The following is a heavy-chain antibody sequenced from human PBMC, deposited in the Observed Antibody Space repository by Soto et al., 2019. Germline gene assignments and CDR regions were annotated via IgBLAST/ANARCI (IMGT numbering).Heavy chain of an antibody. CDR2: ISPHNGNT. V-gene: IGHV1-18*01. CDR1: GYTFNTYF. J-gene: IGHJ4*02. CDR3: ARDTGNSFDF. Sequence: HVQLVQSGGESKKPGASVKVSCNTSGYTFNTYFITWVRQAPGQGLEWMGWISPHNGNTSYGEKFQGRVTMTADTITKPAYMELRNPKIHVTAVYYCARDTGNSFDFWCQGTPVTVSS.